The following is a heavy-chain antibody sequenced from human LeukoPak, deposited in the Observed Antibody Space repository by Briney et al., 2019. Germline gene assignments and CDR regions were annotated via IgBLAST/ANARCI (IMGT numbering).Heavy chain of an antibody. CDR1: GGSISSYY. D-gene: IGHD3-10*01. Sequence: SETLSLTCTVSGGSISSYYWSWIWQPPGKGLEWIGYIYNSGSTNYNPSLKSRVTISVDTSKNQFSLKLSSVTAADTAVYYCARERVTMVRGVIREYYFDYWGQGTLVTVSS. CDR2: IYNSGST. J-gene: IGHJ4*02. CDR3: ARERVTMVRGVIREYYFDY. V-gene: IGHV4-59*01.